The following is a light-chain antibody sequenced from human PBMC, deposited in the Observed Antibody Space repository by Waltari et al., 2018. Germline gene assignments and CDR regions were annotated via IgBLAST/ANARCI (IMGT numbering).Light chain of an antibody. CDR1: RLRSYY. V-gene: IGLV3-19*01. CDR3: NSRDSSGNVV. Sequence: SSELTQDPAVSVASGQTVRITCHGARLRSYYARWYQQKPGQAPVLVIYGKNNRPTGIPDRFSSSSSGNTASLTITGAQAEDEADYYCNSRDSSGNVVFGGGTKLTVL. CDR2: GKN. J-gene: IGLJ2*01.